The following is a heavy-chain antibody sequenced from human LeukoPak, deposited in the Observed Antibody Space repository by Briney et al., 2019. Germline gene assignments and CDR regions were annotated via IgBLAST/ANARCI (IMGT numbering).Heavy chain of an antibody. CDR3: ARDLGTGSVYTDRFDP. CDR1: GFTFSNYE. V-gene: IGHV3-13*01. J-gene: IGHJ5*02. D-gene: IGHD5/OR15-5a*01. CDR2: IGATGAT. Sequence: GGSLRLSCVASGFTFSNYEMLWVRQGRGGGLEWVSAIGATGATYYADSVQGRFTISRDDAKTSLYLQMNSLRAGDTAVYFCARDLGTGSVYTDRFDPWGQGTLVTVSS.